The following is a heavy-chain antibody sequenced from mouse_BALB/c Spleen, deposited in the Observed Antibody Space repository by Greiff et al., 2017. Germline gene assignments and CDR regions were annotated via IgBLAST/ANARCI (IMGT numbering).Heavy chain of an antibody. CDR1: GYSFTSYW. D-gene: IGHD2-4*01. J-gene: IGHJ2*01. Sequence: EVQLQQSGTVLARPGASVKMSCKASGYSFTSYWMHWVKQRPGQGLEWIGAIYPGNSDTSYNQKFKGKAKLTAVTSASTAYMELSSLTNEDSAVYYCTRSPDYDADGYFDYWGQGTTLTVSS. V-gene: IGHV1-5*01. CDR2: IYPGNSDT. CDR3: TRSPDYDADGYFDY.